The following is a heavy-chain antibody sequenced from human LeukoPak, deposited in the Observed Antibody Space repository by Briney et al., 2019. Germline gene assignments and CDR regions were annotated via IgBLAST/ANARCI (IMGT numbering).Heavy chain of an antibody. J-gene: IGHJ4*02. D-gene: IGHD1-26*01. Sequence: GGSLRLSCAASGFTFSSYGMHWVRQAPGKGLEWVAVISYDGSNKYYADSVKGRFTISRDNSKNTLYLQMNSLRAEDTAVYYCAKIGIEGAGFDYWGQGTLVTVSS. CDR3: AKIGIEGAGFDY. CDR1: GFTFSSYG. CDR2: ISYDGSNK. V-gene: IGHV3-30*18.